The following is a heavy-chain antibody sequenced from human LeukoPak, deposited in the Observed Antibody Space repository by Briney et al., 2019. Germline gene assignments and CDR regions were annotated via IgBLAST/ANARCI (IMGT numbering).Heavy chain of an antibody. CDR1: GFTFSNYA. CDR3: AKWGDYDILAGYYDSDY. V-gene: IGHV3-23*01. CDR2: IVGSGSNT. D-gene: IGHD3-9*01. J-gene: IGHJ4*02. Sequence: PGGSLRLSCAASGFTFSNYAMGWVRQAPGKGLEWVSAIVGSGSNTYYADSVKGRFTISRDNPKNTLYLQMNSLRAEDTAVYYCAKWGDYDILAGYYDSDYWGQGTLVTVSS.